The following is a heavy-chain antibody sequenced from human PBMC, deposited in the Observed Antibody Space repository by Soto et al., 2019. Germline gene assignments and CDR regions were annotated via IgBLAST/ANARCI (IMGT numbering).Heavy chain of an antibody. Sequence: SETLSLTCTVSGGFIISYYWSWIRQPPGKGLEWIGYIYYSGSTNYNPSLKSRVTISVDTSKNQFSLKLSSVTAADTAVYYCASSNIAAAGFYYYGVDVWGRGTTVTVSS. CDR1: GGFIISYY. CDR2: IYYSGST. D-gene: IGHD6-13*01. J-gene: IGHJ6*02. V-gene: IGHV4-59*01. CDR3: ASSNIAAAGFYYYGVDV.